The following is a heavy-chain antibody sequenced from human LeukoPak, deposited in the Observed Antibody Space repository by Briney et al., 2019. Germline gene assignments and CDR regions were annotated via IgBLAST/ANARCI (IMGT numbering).Heavy chain of an antibody. Sequence: GASVKVSCKASGYTFTSYGISWVRQAPGQGLEWMGWISADNGNTNYAQKLQGRVTMTTDTSTSTAYMELRSLRSDDTAVYYCARTYGDYGTLYYYYYYMDVWGKGTTVTVSS. V-gene: IGHV1-18*01. J-gene: IGHJ6*03. D-gene: IGHD4-17*01. CDR1: GYTFTSYG. CDR2: ISADNGNT. CDR3: ARTYGDYGTLYYYYYYMDV.